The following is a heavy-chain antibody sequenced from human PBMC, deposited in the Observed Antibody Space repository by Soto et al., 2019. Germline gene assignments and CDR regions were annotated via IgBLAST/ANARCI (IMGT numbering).Heavy chain of an antibody. CDR1: GGSFSGYY. V-gene: IGHV4-34*01. CDR3: ARTRGDYGGNYDY. CDR2: INHSGST. D-gene: IGHD4-17*01. J-gene: IGHJ4*02. Sequence: QVQLQQWGAGLLKPSETLSLTCAVYGGSFSGYYWSWIRQPPGKGLEWIGEINHSGSTNYNPSLKSRVTISVDTSKNQFSMKLSSVTAADTAVYYCARTRGDYGGNYDYWGQGTLVTVSS.